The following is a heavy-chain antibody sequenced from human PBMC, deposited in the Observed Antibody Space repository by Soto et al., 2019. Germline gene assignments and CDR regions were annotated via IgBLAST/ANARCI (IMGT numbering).Heavy chain of an antibody. CDR1: GGSISSGGYS. D-gene: IGHD3-22*01. J-gene: IGHJ4*02. V-gene: IGHV4-30-2*01. Sequence: SETLSLTCAVSGGSISSGGYSWSWIRQPPGKGLEWIGYIYHSGSTYYNPSLKSRVTISVDRSKNQFSLKLSSVTAADTAVYYCARSSLPDYYDSSGYYVDYWGQGTLVTVSS. CDR2: IYHSGST. CDR3: ARSSLPDYYDSSGYYVDY.